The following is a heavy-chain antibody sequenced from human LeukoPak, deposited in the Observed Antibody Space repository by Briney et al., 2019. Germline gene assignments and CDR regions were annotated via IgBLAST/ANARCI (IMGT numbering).Heavy chain of an antibody. Sequence: SETLSLTCAVYGGSFSGYYWTWLRQPPGKGLEWIGDINHSGTTNYNPSLKSRVTMSVDTSKNQFSLKLTSVTAADTAVYYCARSTGFYYKIDSWGRGTLVTVSS. D-gene: IGHD3-22*01. CDR1: GGSFSGYY. CDR2: INHSGTT. J-gene: IGHJ4*02. V-gene: IGHV4-34*01. CDR3: ARSTGFYYKIDS.